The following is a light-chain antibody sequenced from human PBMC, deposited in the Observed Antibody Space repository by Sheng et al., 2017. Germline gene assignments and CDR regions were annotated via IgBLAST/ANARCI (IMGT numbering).Light chain of an antibody. CDR3: HQRFNWPLT. Sequence: EIVLTQSPATLSLSPGERATLSCRASQSVTSYLGWYQQKPGQAPRLLIYDASNRATGIPARFSGSGSGTDFSLTISSLGPEDFAVYYCHQRFNWPLTFGGGTKVEIK. CDR1: QSVTSY. V-gene: IGKV3-11*01. CDR2: DAS. J-gene: IGKJ4*01.